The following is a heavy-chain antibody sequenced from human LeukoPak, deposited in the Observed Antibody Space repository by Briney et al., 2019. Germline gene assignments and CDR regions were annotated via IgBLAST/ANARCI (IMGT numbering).Heavy chain of an antibody. D-gene: IGHD3-16*02. CDR2: ISYDGSNP. V-gene: IGHV3-30*18. CDR3: AKDHYDYIGGTYRDFDY. CDR1: GFTFSSFG. J-gene: IGHJ4*02. Sequence: GGSLRLSCAASGFTFSSFGMHWVRQAPGKGLEWVAVISYDGSNPYYADSVKGRFTISRDNSKNTLYLQMNSLRAEDTAVYYCAKDHYDYIGGTYRDFDYWGQGTLVTVSS.